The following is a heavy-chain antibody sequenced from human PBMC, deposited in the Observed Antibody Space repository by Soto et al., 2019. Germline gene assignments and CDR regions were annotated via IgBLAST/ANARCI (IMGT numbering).Heavy chain of an antibody. CDR3: ARHGTQQLVRYCFDY. D-gene: IGHD6-13*01. Sequence: QLQLQESGPGLVKPAETLSLTCTVSGGSISSSNYYWAWIRQPPGKGLEWIGSIYYGGNTYYNPSLKSRVTISVDTSKNQLSLKLSSVTAADTAVYYCARHGTQQLVRYCFDYWGQGTLVTVSS. V-gene: IGHV4-39*01. J-gene: IGHJ4*02. CDR2: IYYGGNT. CDR1: GGSISSSNYY.